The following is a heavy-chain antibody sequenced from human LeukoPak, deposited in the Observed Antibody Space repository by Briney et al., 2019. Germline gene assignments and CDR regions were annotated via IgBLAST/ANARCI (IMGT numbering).Heavy chain of an antibody. CDR1: GGSFSGYY. J-gene: IGHJ4*02. V-gene: IGHV4-34*01. CDR2: INHSGST. Sequence: PSETLSFTCAVYGGSFSGYYWSWIRQPPGKGLEWIGEINHSGSTNYNPSLKSRVTISVDTSKNQFSLKLSSVTAADTAVYYCARSSEGSGYYYFPFDYWGQGTLVTVSS. D-gene: IGHD3-22*01. CDR3: ARSSEGSGYYYFPFDY.